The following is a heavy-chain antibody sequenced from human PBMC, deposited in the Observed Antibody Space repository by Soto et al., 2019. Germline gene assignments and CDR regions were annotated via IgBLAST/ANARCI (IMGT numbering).Heavy chain of an antibody. CDR1: GYSIISGSF. V-gene: IGHV4-38-2*02. J-gene: IGHJ4*01. CDR3: ARVHVMVVAGSTFDY. D-gene: IGHD6-19*01. CDR2: IYHGGTT. Sequence: GTLTLTCTVSGYSIISGSFWACIRQPPGKGPEWIASIYHGGTTFYNPSLKSRITISVDTSNNQFSLKLTSVTAADTAVYYCARVHVMVVAGSTFDYWGHGTLVTVSS.